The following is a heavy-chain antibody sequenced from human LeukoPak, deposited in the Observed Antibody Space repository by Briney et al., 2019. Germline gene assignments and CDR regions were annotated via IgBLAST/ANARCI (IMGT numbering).Heavy chain of an antibody. CDR3: AKDRGDIVVVPAAMHFDY. J-gene: IGHJ4*02. CDR1: GFTVSSNY. D-gene: IGHD2-2*01. Sequence: PGGSLRLSCAASGFTVSSNYMSWVRQAPGKGLEWVSVIYSGGSTYYADSVKGRFTISRDNSKNTLYLQMNSLRAEDTAVYYCAKDRGDIVVVPAAMHFDYWGQGTLVTVSS. CDR2: IYSGGST. V-gene: IGHV3-53*05.